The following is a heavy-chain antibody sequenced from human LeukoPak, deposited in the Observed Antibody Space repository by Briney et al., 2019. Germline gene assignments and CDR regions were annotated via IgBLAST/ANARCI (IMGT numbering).Heavy chain of an antibody. V-gene: IGHV1-8*01. CDR3: ARIDQESIDNWFDP. Sequence: ASVTVSCKASGYTFTSYDINWVRQATGQGLEWMGWMNPNSGNAGYAQKFQGRVTMTRNTSIRTAYMELSSLRSEDTAVYYCARIDQESIDNWFDPWGQGTLVTVSS. D-gene: IGHD2-21*01. CDR2: MNPNSGNA. CDR1: GYTFTSYD. J-gene: IGHJ5*02.